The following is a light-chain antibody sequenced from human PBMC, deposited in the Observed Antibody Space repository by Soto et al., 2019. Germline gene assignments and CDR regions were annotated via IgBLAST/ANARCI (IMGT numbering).Light chain of an antibody. V-gene: IGKV3-15*01. CDR3: QQYNDWPPKYT. CDR1: QSVSNN. Sequence: IVMTQSPATLSVSPGERVTLSCRASQSVSNNLAWYQQKPGQAPRLLIYGASTRATGVPARFSGSGSGTAFTLTISSLQSEDFAIYYCQQYNDWPPKYTFGQGTKLEIK. J-gene: IGKJ2*01. CDR2: GAS.